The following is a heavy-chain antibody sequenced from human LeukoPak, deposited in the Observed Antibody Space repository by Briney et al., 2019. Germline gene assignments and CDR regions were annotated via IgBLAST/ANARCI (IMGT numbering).Heavy chain of an antibody. J-gene: IGHJ4*02. D-gene: IGHD5-18*01. CDR1: GFTFSTYW. CDR3: ARGYTYGLDN. V-gene: IGHV3-74*01. Sequence: GGSLRLSCGASGFTFSTYWMHWVRQAPGKGLVWVSRIDVDGSTTGYADSVKGRFTISRDNAKNTLYLQMNSLRAEDTAVYYCARGYTYGLDNWGQGTLVTVSS. CDR2: IDVDGSTT.